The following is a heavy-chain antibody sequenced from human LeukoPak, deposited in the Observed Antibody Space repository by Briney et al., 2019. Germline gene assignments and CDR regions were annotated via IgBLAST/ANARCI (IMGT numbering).Heavy chain of an antibody. J-gene: IGHJ1*01. CDR1: GGSISSSNW. V-gene: IGHV4-4*02. CDR3: ARLDAGLVGYFQH. CDR2: IYTSGST. D-gene: IGHD6-13*01. Sequence: PSETLSLTCAVSGGSISSSNWWSWVRQPPGKGLEWIGRIYTSGSTNYNPSLKSRVTMSVDTSKNQFSLKLSSVTAADTAVYYCARLDAGLVGYFQHWGQGTLVTVSS.